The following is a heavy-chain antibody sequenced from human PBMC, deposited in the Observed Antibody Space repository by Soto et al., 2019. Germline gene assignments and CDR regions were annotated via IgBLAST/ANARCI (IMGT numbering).Heavy chain of an antibody. Sequence: QVQLQESGPGLVKPSETLSLTCTVSGASISRYYWSWIRQPPGKGLEWIGYISYSGSTNYNPSLKSRVIISEDTSKNQFSLKMTSVTAADTAVYYCARSFSGGWPYFDYWGQGTLVIVSS. CDR1: GASISRYY. CDR2: ISYSGST. V-gene: IGHV4-59*01. D-gene: IGHD1-26*01. J-gene: IGHJ4*02. CDR3: ARSFSGGWPYFDY.